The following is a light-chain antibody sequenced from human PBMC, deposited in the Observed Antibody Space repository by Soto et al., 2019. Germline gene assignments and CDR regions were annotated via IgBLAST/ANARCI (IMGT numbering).Light chain of an antibody. V-gene: IGKV1-39*01. J-gene: IGKJ1*01. CDR1: QGISTY. Sequence: DIHITHSPSSLSASVVDRFRVTCLASQGISTYLNWYQQKPGKAPKLLIYAASSLQSGVPSRFSGSGSETDFTLTISSLQPEDFATYFCQKLNAYPPWTFGQGTKVDIK. CDR3: QKLNAYPPWT. CDR2: AAS.